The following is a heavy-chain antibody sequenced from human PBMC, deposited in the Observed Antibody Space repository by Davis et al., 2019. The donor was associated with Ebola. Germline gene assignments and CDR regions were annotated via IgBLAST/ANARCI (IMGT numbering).Heavy chain of an antibody. CDR3: ARAQFPTTSDH. CDR2: IHNSGST. Sequence: MPSETLSLTCTVSGGAIDNSYWNWIRQPPGKALEWIAYIHNSGSTKNNPSLGSRVTISMDTSKNQFSLRLTSVTAADTAVYYCARAQFPTTSDHWGQGTLVTVSS. V-gene: IGHV4-59*01. J-gene: IGHJ4*02. CDR1: GGAIDNSY. D-gene: IGHD1-1*01.